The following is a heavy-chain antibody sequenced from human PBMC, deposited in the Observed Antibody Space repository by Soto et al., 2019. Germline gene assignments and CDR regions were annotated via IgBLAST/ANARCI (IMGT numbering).Heavy chain of an antibody. CDR2: IVVGSGNT. CDR1: GFTFTSSA. J-gene: IGHJ6*02. CDR3: ARASGYYPHYYYYGMDV. D-gene: IGHD3-22*01. Sequence: QMQLVQSGPEVKKPGTSVKVSCKASGFTFTSSAMQWVRQARGQRLEWIGWIVVGSGNTNYAQKFQERVTITRDMSTSTAYMELSSLRSEDTAVYYCARASGYYPHYYYYGMDVWGQGTTVTVSS. V-gene: IGHV1-58*02.